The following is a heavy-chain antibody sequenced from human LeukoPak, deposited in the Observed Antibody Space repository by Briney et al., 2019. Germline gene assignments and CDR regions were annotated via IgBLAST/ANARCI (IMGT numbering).Heavy chain of an antibody. Sequence: GGSLRLSCAGSGFIFGGYTMNWVRQAPGKGLEWLSYISPSGENKLYADSVKGRFSISRDNAKNSVYLQMDSPRAEDTPVYYCASRRSGWPNDAFDIWGQGTMVTVSS. J-gene: IGHJ3*02. D-gene: IGHD6-19*01. CDR3: ASRRSGWPNDAFDI. CDR2: ISPSGENK. CDR1: GFIFGGYT. V-gene: IGHV3-48*01.